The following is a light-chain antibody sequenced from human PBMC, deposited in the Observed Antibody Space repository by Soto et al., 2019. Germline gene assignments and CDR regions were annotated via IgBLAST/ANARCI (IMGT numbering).Light chain of an antibody. J-gene: IGKJ4*01. CDR1: QSVSSN. CDR2: GAS. CDR3: QQYNNWPLT. V-gene: IGKV3-15*01. Sequence: EVVMTQSPATLSVSLGDRATLYCRASQSVSSNLAWYQQKPGQAPRLLIYGASTRATGIPARFSGSGSGTEFTLTISSLQSEDFAVYSCQQYNNWPLTFGGGTKVEIK.